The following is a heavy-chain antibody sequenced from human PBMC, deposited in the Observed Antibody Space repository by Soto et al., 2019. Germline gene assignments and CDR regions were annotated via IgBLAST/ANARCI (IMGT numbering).Heavy chain of an antibody. CDR1: GFTFSTYG. V-gene: IGHV3-33*01. J-gene: IGHJ6*02. CDR2: IWYDGSNK. Sequence: QVQLVESGGGVVQPGRSLRLSCTASGFTFSTYGMHWVRQAPGKGLEWVTVIWYDGSNKYYADSVKGRFTISRDNSKNTLYLQMNSLRADDTAVYYFARGVGSGSSFVGYYYYTLDVWGQGTTVTVSS. D-gene: IGHD1-26*01. CDR3: ARGVGSGSSFVGYYYYTLDV.